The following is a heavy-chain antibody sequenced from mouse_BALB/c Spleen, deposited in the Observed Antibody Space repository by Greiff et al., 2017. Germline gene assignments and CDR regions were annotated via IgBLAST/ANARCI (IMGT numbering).Heavy chain of an antibody. CDR3: ARTYDYAWFAY. Sequence: VQLKESGAELVKPGASVKLSCTASGFNIKDTYMHWVKQRPEQGLEWIGRIDPANGNTKYDPKFQGKATITADTSSNTAYLQLSSLTSEDTAVYYCARTYDYAWFAYWGQGTLVTVSA. CDR2: IDPANGNT. CDR1: GFNIKDTY. V-gene: IGHV14-3*02. J-gene: IGHJ3*01. D-gene: IGHD2-4*01.